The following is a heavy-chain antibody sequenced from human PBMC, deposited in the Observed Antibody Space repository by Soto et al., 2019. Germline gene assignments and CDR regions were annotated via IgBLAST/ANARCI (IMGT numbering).Heavy chain of an antibody. J-gene: IGHJ5*02. CDR2: INHSGST. D-gene: IGHD6-13*01. Sequence: SETLSLTCAVYGGSFSGYYWSWIRQPPGKGLEWIGEINHSGSTNYNPSLKSRVTISVDTSKNQFSLKLSSVTAADTAVYYCARVGSIAAAGTLWFDPWGQGTLVTVSS. V-gene: IGHV4-34*01. CDR3: ARVGSIAAAGTLWFDP. CDR1: GGSFSGYY.